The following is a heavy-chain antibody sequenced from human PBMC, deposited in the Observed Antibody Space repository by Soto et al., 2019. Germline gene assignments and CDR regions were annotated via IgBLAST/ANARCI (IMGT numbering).Heavy chain of an antibody. D-gene: IGHD5-12*01. CDR1: GGSISSSSYY. J-gene: IGHJ4*02. CDR2: IYYSGST. Sequence: SETLSLTCTVSGGSISSSSYYWGWIRQPPGKGLEWIGSIYYSGSTYYNPSLKSRVTISVDTSKNQFSLKLSSVTAADTAVYYCARNGVQGSGFPDYWGQGTLVTVSS. V-gene: IGHV4-39*01. CDR3: ARNGVQGSGFPDY.